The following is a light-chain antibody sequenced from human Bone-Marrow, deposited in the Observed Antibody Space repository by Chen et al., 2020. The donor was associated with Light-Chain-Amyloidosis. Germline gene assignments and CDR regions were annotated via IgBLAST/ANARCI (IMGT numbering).Light chain of an antibody. CDR1: DLPTKY. J-gene: IGLJ2*01. CDR3: QSADSRSSYEVI. V-gene: IGLV3-25*03. CDR2: RDT. Sequence: SYELTQPPSVSVSPGQTARITCSGDDLPTKYAYWYQQKPGQAPVLVIHRDTERPSGISERFSGARSGTTTTLTISGVQAEVDEDDYCQSADSRSSYEVICGGGTKLTVL.